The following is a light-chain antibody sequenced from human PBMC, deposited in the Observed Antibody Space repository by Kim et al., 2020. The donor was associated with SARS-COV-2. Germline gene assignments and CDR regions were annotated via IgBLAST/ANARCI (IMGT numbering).Light chain of an antibody. CDR1: QSFRNP. CDR3: QQRYDWPLT. J-gene: IGKJ4*01. V-gene: IGKV3-11*01. CDR2: ESS. Sequence: LSPGERDTHACSASQSFRNPFAWFLQIPGQAPRLLIFESSNRDTGIPARFSGSGSGTGFTLTISSLEPEDFAVYYCQQRYDWPLTFGGGTKVDIK.